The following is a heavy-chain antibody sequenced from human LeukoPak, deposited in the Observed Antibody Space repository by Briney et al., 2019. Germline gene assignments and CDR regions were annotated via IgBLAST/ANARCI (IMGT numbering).Heavy chain of an antibody. CDR2: IYYSGST. CDR1: GGSISSYY. Sequence: SETLSLTCTVSGGSISSYYWSWIRQPPGKGLEWIGYIYYSGSTSYNPSLKSRVTISVDTSKNQFSLKLSSVAAADTAVCYCARDDLRYGMDVWGQGTTVTVSS. D-gene: IGHD3-3*01. J-gene: IGHJ6*02. V-gene: IGHV4-59*01. CDR3: ARDDLRYGMDV.